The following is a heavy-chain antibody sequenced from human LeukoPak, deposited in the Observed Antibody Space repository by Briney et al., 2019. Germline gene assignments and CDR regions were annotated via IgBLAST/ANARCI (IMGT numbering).Heavy chain of an antibody. J-gene: IGHJ4*02. D-gene: IGHD1-7*01. Sequence: GGSLRLSCAASGFTFSRYGIHWIRKAPGKGLEWVAFIRYDGSNKRYADSVKGRFTISRDNSKIYLQMNGLRPEDTAVYYCARDKLELLFDYWGQGTLVTVSS. CDR2: IRYDGSNK. V-gene: IGHV3-30*02. CDR3: ARDKLELLFDY. CDR1: GFTFSRYG.